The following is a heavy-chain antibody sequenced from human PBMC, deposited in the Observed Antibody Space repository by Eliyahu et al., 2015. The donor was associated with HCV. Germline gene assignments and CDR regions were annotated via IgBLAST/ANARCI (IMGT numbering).Heavy chain of an antibody. CDR2: IWYDGSNK. V-gene: IGHV3-33*01. D-gene: IGHD1-7*01. J-gene: IGHJ4*02. CDR1: GFTFSSYG. Sequence: QVQLVESGGGVVQPGRSLRLSCAASGFTFSSYGMHWVRQAPGKGLEWVAVIWYDGSNKYYADSVKGRFTISRDNSKNTLYLQMNSLRAEDTAVYYCARDPSVGELLFYFDYWGQGTLVTVSS. CDR3: ARDPSVGELLFYFDY.